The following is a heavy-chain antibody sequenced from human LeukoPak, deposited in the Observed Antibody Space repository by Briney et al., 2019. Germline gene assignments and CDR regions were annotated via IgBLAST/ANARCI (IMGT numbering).Heavy chain of an antibody. CDR1: GFTFSRTW. J-gene: IGHJ4*02. Sequence: PGGSLRLSCEASGFTFSRTWMHWVRQGPGKGLLWLSRIESGGTTMYAESVKGRFTISRDNAKNTIYLQMNSLRAEDTAVYYCALLNDDYGLGGDFDYWGQGTLVTVSS. V-gene: IGHV3-74*03. CDR2: IESGGTT. CDR3: ALLNDDYGLGGDFDY. D-gene: IGHD4-17*01.